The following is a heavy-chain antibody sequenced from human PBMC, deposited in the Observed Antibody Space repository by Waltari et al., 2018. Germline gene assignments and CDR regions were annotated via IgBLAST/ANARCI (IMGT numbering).Heavy chain of an antibody. Sequence: QVQLVQSGAEVKKPGSSVKVSCKASGGTFSSYAISWVRQAPGQGLEWMGGIIPIFGTATYAQKFQGRVTITTDESTSTAYMELSSLRSEDTAVYYCARGSESRVGTNMDVWGKGTTVTVSS. CDR1: GGTFSSYA. CDR2: IIPIFGTA. J-gene: IGHJ6*03. D-gene: IGHD1-7*01. V-gene: IGHV1-69*05. CDR3: ARGSESRVGTNMDV.